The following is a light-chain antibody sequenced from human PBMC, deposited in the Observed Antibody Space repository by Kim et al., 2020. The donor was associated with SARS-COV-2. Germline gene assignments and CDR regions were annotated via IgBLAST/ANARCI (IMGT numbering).Light chain of an antibody. V-gene: IGLV3-1*01. CDR2: QDS. Sequence: SYELTQPPSVSVSPGQTASITCSGDKLGDKYACWYQQKPGQSPVLVIYQDSKRPSGIPERFSGSNSGNTATLTISGTQAMDEADYYCQAWDCSPGV. J-gene: IGLJ3*02. CDR1: KLGDKY. CDR3: QAWDCSPGV.